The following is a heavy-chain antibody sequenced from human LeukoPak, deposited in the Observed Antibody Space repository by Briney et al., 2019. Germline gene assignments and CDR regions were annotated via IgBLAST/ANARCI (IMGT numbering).Heavy chain of an antibody. J-gene: IGHJ4*02. CDR3: ARQPPSPYYYDSSGYSDYFDY. CDR2: IYYSGST. V-gene: IGHV4-39*07. D-gene: IGHD3-22*01. CDR1: GGSISSSSYY. Sequence: SETLSLTCTVSGGSISSSSYYWGWIRQPPGKGLEWIGSIYYSGSTYYNPSLKSRVTISVDTSKNQFSLKLSSVTAADTAVYYCARQPPSPYYYDSSGYSDYFDYWSQGTLVTVSS.